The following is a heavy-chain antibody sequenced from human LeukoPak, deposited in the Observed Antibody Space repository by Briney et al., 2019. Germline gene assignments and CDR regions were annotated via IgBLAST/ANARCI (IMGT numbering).Heavy chain of an antibody. CDR1: GGSISSSSYY. V-gene: IGHV4-39*01. CDR3: ARSARPVPAATGFGTIDY. Sequence: SETLSLTCTVSGGSISSSSYYWGWIRQPPGKGLEWIGSIYYSGSTYYNPSLKSRVTISVDTSKNQFSLKLSSVTAADTAVYYCARSARPVPAATGFGTIDYWGQGTLVTVSS. J-gene: IGHJ4*02. CDR2: IYYSGST. D-gene: IGHD2-2*01.